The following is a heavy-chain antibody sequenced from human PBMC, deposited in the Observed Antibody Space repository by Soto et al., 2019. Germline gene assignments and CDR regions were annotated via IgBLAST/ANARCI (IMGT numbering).Heavy chain of an antibody. J-gene: IGHJ6*02. Sequence: PSETLSLTCAVSGGSISSSNWWSWVRQPPGKGLEWIGEIYHSGSTNYNPSLKSRVTISVDKSKNQFSLKLSSVTAADTAVYYCERDVCGGDCRYYYYYYGLDVWGQGTRVTASS. D-gene: IGHD2-21*02. CDR3: ERDVCGGDCRYYYYYYGLDV. CDR1: GGSISSSNW. CDR2: IYHSGST. V-gene: IGHV4-4*02.